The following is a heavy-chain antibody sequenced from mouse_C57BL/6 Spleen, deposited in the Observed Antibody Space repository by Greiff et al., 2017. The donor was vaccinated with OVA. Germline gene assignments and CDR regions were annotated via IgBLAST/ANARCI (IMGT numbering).Heavy chain of an antibody. V-gene: IGHV1-26*01. CDR2: INPNNGGT. CDR1: GYTFTDYY. D-gene: IGHD1-1*01. J-gene: IGHJ1*03. CDR3: ARHYYGSSSNWYFDV. Sequence: EVQLQQSGPELVKPGASVKISCKASGYTFTDYYMNWVKQSHGKSLEWIGDINPNNGGTSYNQKFKGKATLTVDKSSSTAYMELRSLTSEDSAVYYCARHYYGSSSNWYFDVWGTGTTVTVSS.